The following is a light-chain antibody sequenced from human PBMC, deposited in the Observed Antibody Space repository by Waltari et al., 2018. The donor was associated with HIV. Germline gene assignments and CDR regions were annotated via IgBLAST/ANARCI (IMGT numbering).Light chain of an antibody. V-gene: IGLV3-25*03. Sequence: YELTQPPSVSVSPGQTARITCSGDVLPKQAADWYQQKQGQAPVVVISKDSERPSGIPERFSGSSSGTTVTLTISGVQAEDEADYYCQSADSSGTYAVFGGGTQLTVL. CDR2: KDS. CDR3: QSADSSGTYAV. CDR1: VLPKQA. J-gene: IGLJ7*01.